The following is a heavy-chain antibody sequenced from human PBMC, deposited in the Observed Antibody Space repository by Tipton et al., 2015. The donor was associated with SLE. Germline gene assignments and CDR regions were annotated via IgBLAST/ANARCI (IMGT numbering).Heavy chain of an antibody. CDR3: ARGDADYWFFDL. V-gene: IGHV3-48*03. CDR1: GFTFSNYE. Sequence: SLRLSCATSGFTFSNYEMNWVRQAPGKGLEWISYIGPGGNTIYYADSVRGRFTISRDDAKNSLFLQISSLRVEDTAVYYCARGDADYWFFDLWGRGTLVSVSS. J-gene: IGHJ2*01. CDR2: IGPGGNTI.